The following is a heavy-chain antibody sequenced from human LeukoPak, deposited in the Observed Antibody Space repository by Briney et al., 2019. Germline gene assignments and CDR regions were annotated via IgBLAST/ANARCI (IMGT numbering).Heavy chain of an antibody. CDR1: GYSFTSYW. J-gene: IGHJ4*02. D-gene: IGHD2-2*01. CDR2: IYPGDSDT. Sequence: GESLKISCKASGYSFTSYWIGWLRQMPGKSLEWMGIIYPGDSDTRYSPSFQGQVTISADKSISTAYLQWSSLKASDTAMYYCARLKGSVPAHEYYFDYWGQGTLVTVSS. V-gene: IGHV5-51*01. CDR3: ARLKGSVPAHEYYFDY.